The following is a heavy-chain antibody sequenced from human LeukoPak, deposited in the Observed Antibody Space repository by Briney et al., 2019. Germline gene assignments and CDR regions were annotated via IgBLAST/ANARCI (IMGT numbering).Heavy chain of an antibody. J-gene: IGHJ4*02. CDR2: IYYSGST. CDR3: AREGIAMVH. Sequence: XXRQHXXXGLEWIGYIYYSGSTYYNPSLKSRVTISVDTSKNQFSLELSSVTAADTAVYYCAREGIAMVHWGQGTLVTVSS. D-gene: IGHD2-21*01. V-gene: IGHV4-31*02.